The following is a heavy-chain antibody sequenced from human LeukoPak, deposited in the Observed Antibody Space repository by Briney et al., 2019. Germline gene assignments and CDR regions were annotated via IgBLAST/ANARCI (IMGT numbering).Heavy chain of an antibody. CDR2: ISGSGDST. V-gene: IGHV3-23*01. CDR1: GFSLSSNA. CDR3: AKDLGSGYYKPLAY. D-gene: IGHD3-22*01. J-gene: IGHJ4*02. Sequence: GGSLRLSCAASGFSLSSNAMTWVRQGPGKGLEWVSGISGSGDSTNYADSVKGRFTISRDISKNTLYLQMNSLRAEHTAVYYCAKDLGSGYYKPLAYWGQGTLVTVSS.